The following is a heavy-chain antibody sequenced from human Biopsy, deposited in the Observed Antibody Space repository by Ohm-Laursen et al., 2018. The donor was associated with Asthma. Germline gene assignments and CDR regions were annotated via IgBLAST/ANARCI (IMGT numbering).Heavy chain of an antibody. CDR2: ISASGVRT. Sequence: SLRLSCSASGFSFSNYGMHWVRQAPGKGLEWVSSISASGVRTFYADSVKGRFTVSRDSSRNTLYLQLSTLRVEDTAVYFCAKITTDRQKANNWFDPWGQGTLVTLSS. V-gene: IGHV3-23*01. CDR1: GFSFSNYG. D-gene: IGHD3-22*01. J-gene: IGHJ5*02. CDR3: AKITTDRQKANNWFDP.